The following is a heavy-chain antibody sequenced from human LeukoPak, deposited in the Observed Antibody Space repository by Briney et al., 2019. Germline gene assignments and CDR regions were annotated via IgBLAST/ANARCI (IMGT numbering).Heavy chain of an antibody. J-gene: IGHJ3*02. CDR1: GGSISSYY. CDR2: IYYSGST. Sequence: SETLSLTCTVSGGSISSYYWSWIRQPPGKGLEWIGYIYYSGSTNYNPSLKSRVTISVDTSKNQFSLKLSSVTAADTAVYCWANTRKHVFDIWGQGTMVTVSS. V-gene: IGHV4-59*01. CDR3: ANTRKHVFDI.